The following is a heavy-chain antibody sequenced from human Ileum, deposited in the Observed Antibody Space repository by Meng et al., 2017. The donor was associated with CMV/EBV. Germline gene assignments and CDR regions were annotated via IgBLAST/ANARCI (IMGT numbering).Heavy chain of an antibody. D-gene: IGHD2-2*01. CDR1: GFTFSSYA. CDR3: ARAVVVPAASDY. V-gene: IGHV3-64*02. J-gene: IGHJ4*02. CDR2: ISSNGGST. Sequence: GEYLKIHWAASGFTFSSYAMHWVRQAPGKGLEYVSAISSNGGSTYYADSVKGKFTISRDNSKNTLYLQLCSLRAEDMAVYYCARAVVVPAASDYWGQGTLVTVSS.